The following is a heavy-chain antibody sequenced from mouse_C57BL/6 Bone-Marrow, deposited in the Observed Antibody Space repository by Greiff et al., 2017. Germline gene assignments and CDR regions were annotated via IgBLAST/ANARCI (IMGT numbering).Heavy chain of an antibody. CDR2: INPKNGGT. J-gene: IGHJ4*01. CDR3: ASRYRNYGYYAMDY. CDR1: GYTFTDYY. D-gene: IGHD2-5*01. V-gene: IGHV1-26*01. Sequence: VQLQQSGPELVKPGASVKLSCKASGYTFTDYYMNWVKQSHGKSLEWIGDINPKNGGTSYNKKFKGKATVTVDKSSSTAYMELHSLTSEDSSVYYWASRYRNYGYYAMDYWGQGTSVTVSS.